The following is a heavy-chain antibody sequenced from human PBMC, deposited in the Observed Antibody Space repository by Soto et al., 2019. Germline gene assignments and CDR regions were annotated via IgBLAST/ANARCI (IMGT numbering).Heavy chain of an antibody. J-gene: IGHJ6*03. D-gene: IGHD6-13*01. V-gene: IGHV3-30*18. CDR2: ISYDGSNK. CDR1: GFTFSSYG. CDR3: AKAPRLTRWQQLALIYMDV. Sequence: GGSLRLSCAASGFTFSSYGMHWVRQAPGKGLEWVAVISYDGSNKYYADSVKGRFTISRDNSKSTLYLQMNSLRAEDTAVYYCAKAPRLTRWQQLALIYMDVWGKGTTVTVSS.